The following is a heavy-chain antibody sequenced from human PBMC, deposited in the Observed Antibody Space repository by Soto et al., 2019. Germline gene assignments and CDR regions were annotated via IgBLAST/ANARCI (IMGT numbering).Heavy chain of an antibody. CDR3: ARDPARPTYDSSGDILDY. CDR2: IIPIFGTA. Sequence: QVQLVQSGAEVKKPGSSVKVSCKASGGTFSSYAISWVRQAPGQGLEWMGGIIPIFGTANYAQKFQGRVTITADESTSTAYMELSSLRSEDTAVYYCARDPARPTYDSSGDILDYWGQRTLVTVSS. CDR1: GGTFSSYA. V-gene: IGHV1-69*01. D-gene: IGHD3-22*01. J-gene: IGHJ4*02.